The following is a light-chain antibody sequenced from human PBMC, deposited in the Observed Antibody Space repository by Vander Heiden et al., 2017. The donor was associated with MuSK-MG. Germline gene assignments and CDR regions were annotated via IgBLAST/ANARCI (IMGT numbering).Light chain of an antibody. CDR2: QDS. V-gene: IGLV3-1*01. CDR1: KLGDKY. Sequence: SSALTQPPSVSVSPGQTASITCSGDKLGDKYACWYQQKPGQSPVLVIYQDSKRPSGIPERFSGSNSGNTATLTISGTQAMDEADYYCQAWDSSAFGGGTKLTVL. CDR3: QAWDSSA. J-gene: IGLJ2*01.